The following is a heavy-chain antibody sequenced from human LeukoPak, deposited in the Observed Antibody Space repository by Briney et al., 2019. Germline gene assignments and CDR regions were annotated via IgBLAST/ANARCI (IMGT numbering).Heavy chain of an antibody. D-gene: IGHD3-3*01. V-gene: IGHV4-61*02. Sequence: SQTLSLTCTVSGGSISSGSYYWSWIRQPAGKGLEWIGRIYTSGSTNYNPSLKSRVTISVDTSKNQFSLKLSSVTAADTAVYYCGAKRITIFGVVILDYWGQGTLVTVSS. CDR2: IYTSGST. CDR1: GGSISSGSYY. CDR3: GAKRITIFGVVILDY. J-gene: IGHJ4*02.